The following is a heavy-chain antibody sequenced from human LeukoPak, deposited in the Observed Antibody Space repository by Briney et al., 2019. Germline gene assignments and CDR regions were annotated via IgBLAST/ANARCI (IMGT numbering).Heavy chain of an antibody. V-gene: IGHV4-61*02. Sequence: SETLSLTCTVSGGSISSGNYYWSWIRRPAGKTLKWIVRIHTSGSTNYNPSLKSRVSISIDTSKIQFSLKLSSVTAADTGVYYCARDRDTAMPYYFDSWGQGTLVTVSS. D-gene: IGHD5-18*01. J-gene: IGHJ4*02. CDR3: ARDRDTAMPYYFDS. CDR2: IHTSGST. CDR1: GGSISSGNYY.